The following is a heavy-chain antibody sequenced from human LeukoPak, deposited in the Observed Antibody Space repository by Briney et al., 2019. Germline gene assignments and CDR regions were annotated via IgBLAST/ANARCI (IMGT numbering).Heavy chain of an antibody. CDR1: GFTFSSYA. Sequence: GGSLRLSCVASGFTFSSYAMSWVRQAPGKGLEWVAVIGGSGGDTFYADSVKGRFTISRDNSKNTLYLQMNNLRVEDTAVYYCAKGVGAGNSVYFGYWGQGTLVTVSS. D-gene: IGHD4-23*01. CDR2: IGGSGGDT. J-gene: IGHJ4*02. CDR3: AKGVGAGNSVYFGY. V-gene: IGHV3-23*01.